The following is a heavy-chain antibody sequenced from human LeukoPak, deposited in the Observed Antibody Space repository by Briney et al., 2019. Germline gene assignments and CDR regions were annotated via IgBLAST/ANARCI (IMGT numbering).Heavy chain of an antibody. CDR1: GYTFTSYD. Sequence: ASVKVSCKASGYTFTSYDINWVRQATGQGLEWMGWMNPNSGNTGYVQKFQGRVTMTRNTSISTAYLELSSLRSEDTAVYYCGSGGYSYGWYYFDYWGQGTLVTVSS. CDR2: MNPNSGNT. D-gene: IGHD5-18*01. J-gene: IGHJ4*02. CDR3: GSGGYSYGWYYFDY. V-gene: IGHV1-8*01.